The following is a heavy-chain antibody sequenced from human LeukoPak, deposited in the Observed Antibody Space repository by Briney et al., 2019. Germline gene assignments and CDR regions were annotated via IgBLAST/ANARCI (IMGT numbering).Heavy chain of an antibody. D-gene: IGHD6-19*01. V-gene: IGHV3-7*03. CDR1: GFTFSNYW. CDR2: ISSDGSDT. CDR3: AKEGGEYSSGWYYYYGMDV. Sequence: GGSLRLSCAASGFTFSNYWMYWVRQAPGEGLEWVANISSDGSDTYYADSVKGRFTFSRDNAKNSLYLQMNSLRAEDTALYYCAKEGGEYSSGWYYYYGMDVWGQGTTVTVSS. J-gene: IGHJ6*02.